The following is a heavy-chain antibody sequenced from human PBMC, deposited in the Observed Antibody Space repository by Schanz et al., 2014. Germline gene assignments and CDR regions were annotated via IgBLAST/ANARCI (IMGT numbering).Heavy chain of an antibody. J-gene: IGHJ4*02. CDR3: ARDGYRNGRPFDH. CDR2: ISIRGGNT. D-gene: IGHD5-18*01. CDR1: GFTFSTYA. Sequence: EVQLVESGGGLVQPGGSLRLSCAASGFTFSTYAMTWVRQAPGKGLEWVSSISIRGGNTYYTDSVKGRFTISRDTAENSVYLQMNSLRAEDTAVYYCARDGYRNGRPFDHWGQGTRVTVSS. V-gene: IGHV3-23*04.